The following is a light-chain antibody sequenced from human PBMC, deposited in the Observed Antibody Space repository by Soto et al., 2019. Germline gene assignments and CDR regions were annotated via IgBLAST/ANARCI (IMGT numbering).Light chain of an antibody. CDR1: SSDVGGYNY. CDR2: DVS. J-gene: IGLJ1*01. Sequence: QSVLTQPASVSGSPGQSITISCTGTSSDVGGYNYVSWYQQHPGKAPKFMIYDVSNRPSGVSNRFSGSKPGNTASLTISGLHADDEADYYCSSYTTSNTRQIVFGTGTKVTVL. CDR3: SSYTTSNTRQIV. V-gene: IGLV2-14*01.